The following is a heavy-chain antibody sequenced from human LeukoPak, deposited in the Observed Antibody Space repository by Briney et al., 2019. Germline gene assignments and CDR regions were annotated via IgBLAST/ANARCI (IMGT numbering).Heavy chain of an antibody. CDR1: GFTFSSYW. CDR2: INTDGSTT. J-gene: IGHJ4*02. CDR3: VRDFYYDTSCYHDY. D-gene: IGHD3-22*01. V-gene: IGHV3-74*01. Sequence: PGGSLRLSCAASGFTFSSYWMHWVRQPPGKGLVWVSRINTDGSTTSYADSVKGRFTISRDNAKNTLYLQMNSLRAEDTAVYYCVRDFYYDTSCYHDYWGQGTLVTVSS.